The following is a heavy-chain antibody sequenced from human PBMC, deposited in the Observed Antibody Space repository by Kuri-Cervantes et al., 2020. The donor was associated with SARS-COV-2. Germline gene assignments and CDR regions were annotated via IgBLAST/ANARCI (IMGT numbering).Heavy chain of an antibody. D-gene: IGHD3-3*01. J-gene: IGHJ4*02. V-gene: IGHV4-59*01. CDR3: ASSYYDFWSGYSTAKSAFSY. Sequence: ESLKISCTVSGGSISSYYWSWIRRPPGKGLEWIGYIYYSGSTNYNPSLKSRVTISVDTSKNQFSLKLSSVTAADTAVYYCASSYYDFWSGYSTAKSAFSYWGQGTLVTVSS. CDR1: GGSISSYY. CDR2: IYYSGST.